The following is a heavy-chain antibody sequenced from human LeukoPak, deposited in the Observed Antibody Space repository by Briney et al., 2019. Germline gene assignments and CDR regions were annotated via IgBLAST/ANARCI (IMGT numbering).Heavy chain of an antibody. Sequence: GRSLRLSCAASGFTFSNYWMHWVRQAPGKGLVWVSRFISDGSYTTYADSVKGRFTISRDNAKNALYLQMNILRAEDTAVYYCARGPGNYYFDYWGQGTLVTVSS. CDR3: ARGPGNYYFDY. J-gene: IGHJ4*02. D-gene: IGHD1-1*01. CDR1: GFTFSNYW. CDR2: FISDGSYT. V-gene: IGHV3-74*01.